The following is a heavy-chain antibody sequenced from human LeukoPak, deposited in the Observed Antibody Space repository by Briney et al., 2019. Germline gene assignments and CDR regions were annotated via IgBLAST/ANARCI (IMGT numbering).Heavy chain of an antibody. V-gene: IGHV3-30*02. CDR2: IGYDGSNK. Sequence: PGCSLTLSCPACGSIFRSYGMHWVRQAPGPRLEWVAFIGYDGSNKYYAESVTRGSTISRANSKITLYLRMNSVRAADTYVYYCAKDQGPLAVAGTDYWGQGTLVTVSS. CDR3: AKDQGPLAVAGTDY. D-gene: IGHD6-19*01. CDR1: GSIFRSYG. J-gene: IGHJ4*02.